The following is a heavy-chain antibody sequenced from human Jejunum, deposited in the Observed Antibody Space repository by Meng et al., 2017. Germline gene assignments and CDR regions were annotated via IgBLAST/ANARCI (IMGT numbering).Heavy chain of an antibody. Sequence: VQLQGSGPGLGKPSETLALTCAVSIESFRRISWWSWVRQPPGKGLEWIAEISVNGKINYNPSLKSRVTISVDKSDNQVSLRLTSVTAADTAVYYCVRNFDYWGQGVLVTVSS. CDR3: VRNFDY. J-gene: IGHJ4*02. V-gene: IGHV4-4*02. CDR2: ISVNGKI. CDR1: IESFRRISW.